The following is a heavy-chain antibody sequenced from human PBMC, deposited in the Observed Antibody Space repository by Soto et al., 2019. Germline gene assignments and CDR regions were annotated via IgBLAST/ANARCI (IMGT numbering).Heavy chain of an antibody. J-gene: IGHJ5*02. CDR2: IYWDDDK. CDR1: GFSLSTSGVG. CDR3: AHRRSVTGLTWFDP. Sequence: QITLTESGPTLVKPTQTLTLTCTFSGFSLSTSGVGVGWIRQPPGKALEWLALIYWDDDKRYSPSLKTRLTTSKDTSNNQVVLTMTNVDPVDTATYYCAHRRSVTGLTWFDPWGQGTLVTVSS. V-gene: IGHV2-5*02. D-gene: IGHD6-19*01.